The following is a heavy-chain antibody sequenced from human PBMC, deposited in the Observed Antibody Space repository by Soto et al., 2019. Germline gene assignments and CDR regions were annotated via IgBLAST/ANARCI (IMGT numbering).Heavy chain of an antibody. CDR1: GFTFENYA. Sequence: EVQLEESGGDLVQPGRSLRLSCAASGFTFENYAMHWVRQGPGKGLQWVSGISWSGANIGYADSVKGRFTISRDNAKKALYLQMNSLRAEDTAVYYCAEDMEDGVVMFSKAVDVWGKGTTVTVSS. CDR3: AEDMEDGVVMFSKAVDV. V-gene: IGHV3-9*01. D-gene: IGHD3-3*01. J-gene: IGHJ6*04. CDR2: ISWSGANI.